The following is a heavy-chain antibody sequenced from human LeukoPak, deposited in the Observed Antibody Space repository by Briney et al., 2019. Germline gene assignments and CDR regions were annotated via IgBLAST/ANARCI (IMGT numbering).Heavy chain of an antibody. D-gene: IGHD2-2*01. CDR2: IGYSGSDI. V-gene: IGHV3-30*02. Sequence: GGSLRLSCAASGFTFSSFGMHWVRQAPGEGLEWGAYIGYSGSDIYYADSVKGRFTISRDNSKNTVHLQLSSLRAADTALYSCARDLTERKYHTAFWGQGTLVTVSS. CDR3: ARDLTERKYHTAF. CDR1: GFTFSSFG. J-gene: IGHJ4*02.